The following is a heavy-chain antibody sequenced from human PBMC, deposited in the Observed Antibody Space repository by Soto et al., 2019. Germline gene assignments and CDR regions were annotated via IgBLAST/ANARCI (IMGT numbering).Heavy chain of an antibody. J-gene: IGHJ6*02. CDR1: GYTFTGYY. D-gene: IGHD3-9*01. V-gene: IGHV1-2*04. CDR3: AREGGPLRYFDVYGMDV. Sequence: QVQLVQSGAEVKKPGASVKVSCKASGYTFTGYYMHWVRQAPGQGLEWMGWINPNSGGTNYAQKFQGWVTMTRDTSISTADMELSRLRSEDTAVYYCAREGGPLRYFDVYGMDVWGQGTTVTVSS. CDR2: INPNSGGT.